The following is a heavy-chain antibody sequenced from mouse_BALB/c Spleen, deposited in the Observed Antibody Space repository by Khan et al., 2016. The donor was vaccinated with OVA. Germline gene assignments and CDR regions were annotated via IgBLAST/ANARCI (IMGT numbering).Heavy chain of an antibody. V-gene: IGHV5-6*01. Sequence: EVELVESGGDLVKPGGSLKLSCAASGFTFSSYSMSWVRQTPDKRLEWVATISSGGDYTYYPDSVKGRFTISRENAKKTLYLQMSSLKSEDTAMYYCASHLTGSFAYWGQGTLVSVS. CDR3: ASHLTGSFAY. J-gene: IGHJ3*01. CDR1: GFTFSSYS. CDR2: ISSGGDYT. D-gene: IGHD4-1*01.